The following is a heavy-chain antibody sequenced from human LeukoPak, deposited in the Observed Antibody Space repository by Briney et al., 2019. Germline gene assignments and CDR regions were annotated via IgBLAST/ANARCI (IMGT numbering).Heavy chain of an antibody. V-gene: IGHV4-34*01. CDR2: INHSGST. CDR3: ASSGSGSYYGEFYFDY. CDR1: GLTVSSSY. Sequence: GSLRLSCAASGLTVSSSYMSWVRQAPGKGLEWIGEINHSGSTNYNPSLKSRVTISVDTSKNQFSLKLSSVTAADTAVYYCASSGSGSYYGEFYFDYWGQGTLVTVSS. D-gene: IGHD1-26*01. J-gene: IGHJ4*02.